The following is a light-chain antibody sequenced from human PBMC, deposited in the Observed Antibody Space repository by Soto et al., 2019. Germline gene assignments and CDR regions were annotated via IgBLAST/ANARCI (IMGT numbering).Light chain of an antibody. J-gene: IGKJ1*01. CDR3: QQYGSSPPT. CDR1: QGIDSY. CDR2: ETS. Sequence: IQLTQSPSSLSASVGDRVTITCRASQGIDSYLAWYQQRPGKVPQLLIYETSILQSGVSSRFSGSGSGTDFTLTIRSLQAEDFALHYCQQYGSSPPTFGQGTKVDIK. V-gene: IGKV1-9*01.